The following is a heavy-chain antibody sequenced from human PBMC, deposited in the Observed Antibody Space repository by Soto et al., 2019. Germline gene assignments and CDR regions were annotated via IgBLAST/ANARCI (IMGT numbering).Heavy chain of an antibody. CDR2: IRGSGGGT. V-gene: IGHV3-23*01. CDR3: GRDPNGDYIGAFDM. CDR1: GFTFSNYA. Sequence: GGSLRLSCAASGFTFSNYAMMWVRQAPGRGPEWVSAIRGSGGGTVYADSVKGRFTISRDNSKNTLYLHMSSLRAEDTAVYYCGRDPNGDYIGAFDMWGQGTMVTVSS. J-gene: IGHJ3*02. D-gene: IGHD4-17*01.